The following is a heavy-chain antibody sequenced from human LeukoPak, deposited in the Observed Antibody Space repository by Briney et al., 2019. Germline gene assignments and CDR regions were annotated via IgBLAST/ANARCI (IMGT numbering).Heavy chain of an antibody. CDR3: ASFPRRDGYNLED. CDR1: GGSISSYY. J-gene: IGHJ4*02. D-gene: IGHD5-24*01. V-gene: IGHV4-59*01. Sequence: SETLSLTCTVSGGSISSYYWSWVRQHPGKGLEWIGYIYYSGSTNYNPSLKSRVTISVDTSKNQFSLKLSSVTAADTAVYYCASFPRRDGYNLEDWGQGTLVTVSS. CDR2: IYYSGST.